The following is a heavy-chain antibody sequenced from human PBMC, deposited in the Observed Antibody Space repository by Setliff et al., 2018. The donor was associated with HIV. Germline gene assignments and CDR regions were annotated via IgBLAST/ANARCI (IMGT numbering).Heavy chain of an antibody. D-gene: IGHD3-10*01. V-gene: IGHV4-39*01. CDR1: GGSISSGYYY. CDR3: ARRPMVRGFGRYYFDY. J-gene: IGHJ4*02. CDR2: IYYSGST. Sequence: SETLSLTCIVSGGSISSGYYYWGWIRQPPGKGLEWIASIYYSGSTYHTPSLNKRISISVETPKNKFSQQVTSVNAADTAVYFCARRPMVRGFGRYYFDYWGQGTLVTVSS.